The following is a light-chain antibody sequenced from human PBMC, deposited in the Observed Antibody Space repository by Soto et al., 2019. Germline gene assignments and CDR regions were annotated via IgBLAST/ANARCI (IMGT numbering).Light chain of an antibody. V-gene: IGKV3-20*01. J-gene: IGKJ5*01. Sequence: EIVLTQSPGTLSLSPGERATLSCRASQSVSSFYLAWYQQKPGQAPRLLIYGASSRATGIPDRFSGSGSGTDFTLTISRLQPEDFAVYYCQQDGTSSITFGQGTRLEMK. CDR2: GAS. CDR3: QQDGTSSIT. CDR1: QSVSSFY.